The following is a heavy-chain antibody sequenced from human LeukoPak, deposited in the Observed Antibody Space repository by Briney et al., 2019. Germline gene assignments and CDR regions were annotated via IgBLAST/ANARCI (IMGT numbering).Heavy chain of an antibody. CDR1: GDSVSSNSAT. CDR3: ARGSSSNSWYFDY. Sequence: SQTLSLTCAISGDSVSSNSATWTWIRQSPSRGLEWLGRTYYRSKWYNDYAVSVKSRIVINPDTSKNQFSLQLNSVTPGDTAVYYCARGSSSNSWYFDYWGQGTLVTVSS. V-gene: IGHV6-1*01. J-gene: IGHJ4*02. CDR2: TYYRSKWYN. D-gene: IGHD6-13*01.